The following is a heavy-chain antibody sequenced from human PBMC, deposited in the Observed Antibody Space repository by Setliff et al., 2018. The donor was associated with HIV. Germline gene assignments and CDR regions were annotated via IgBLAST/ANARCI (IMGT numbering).Heavy chain of an antibody. CDR3: RQGHYSDS. Sequence: GGSLRLSCAASGFSFSTYGMHWVRQAPGKGLEWVALIWYDESLNYYADSVKGRFTISRDNSKKTLFLQMNSLRAEDTAVYYCRQGHYSDSWGQGTLVTVSS. CDR1: GFSFSTYG. CDR2: IWYDESLN. J-gene: IGHJ4*02. V-gene: IGHV3-33*01.